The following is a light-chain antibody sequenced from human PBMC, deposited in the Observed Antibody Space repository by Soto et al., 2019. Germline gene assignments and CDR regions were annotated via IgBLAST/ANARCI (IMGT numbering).Light chain of an antibody. Sequence: HSVLTQPASVSGFPGQSSTISCTGTSNDVGSYNLVSWYQQHPGKAPKLMIYEGSKRPSGVSNRFSGSKSGNTASLTISGLQAEDEADYYCCSYAGSSTFYVFGTGTKVTVL. CDR3: CSYAGSSTFYV. V-gene: IGLV2-23*01. CDR1: SNDVGSYNL. J-gene: IGLJ1*01. CDR2: EGS.